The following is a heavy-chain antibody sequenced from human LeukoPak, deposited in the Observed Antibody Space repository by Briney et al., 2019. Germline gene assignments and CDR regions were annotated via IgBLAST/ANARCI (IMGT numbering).Heavy chain of an antibody. V-gene: IGHV4-34*01. Sequence: SETLSLTCAVYGGSFSGYYWSWIRQPPGKGLEWVAEINHSGSINYNPSLKSRVTTSVDTSKNQFSLNLSSVTAADTAVYFCARRTENYHVLNLDAFDIWGQGTMVTVSS. D-gene: IGHD3-9*01. CDR1: GGSFSGYY. CDR3: ARRTENYHVLNLDAFDI. CDR2: INHSGSI. J-gene: IGHJ3*02.